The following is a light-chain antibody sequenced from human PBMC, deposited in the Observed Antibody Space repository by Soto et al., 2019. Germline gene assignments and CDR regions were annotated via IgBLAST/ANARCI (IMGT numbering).Light chain of an antibody. Sequence: EIVLTQSPGTLSLSPGERANLSCRASQSVSSSYLAWYQQKPGQAPRLLIYGASSRATGIPDRFSGSGSGTDFTLTISRLEPEDFAVYYCHQYGSSPRYTFGQGTKLEIK. CDR1: QSVSSSY. V-gene: IGKV3-20*01. J-gene: IGKJ2*01. CDR3: HQYGSSPRYT. CDR2: GAS.